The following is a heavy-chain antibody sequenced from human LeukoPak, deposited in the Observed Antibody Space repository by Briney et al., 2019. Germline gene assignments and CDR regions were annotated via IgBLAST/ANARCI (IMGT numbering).Heavy chain of an antibody. CDR2: IYYSGST. Sequence: SETLSLTCTVSGGSISSYHWSWIRQPPGKGLEWIGYIYYSGSTNYNPSLKSRVTISVDTSKNQFSLKLSSVTAADTAVYYCARDLSSGLVGYYFDYWGQGTLVTVSS. J-gene: IGHJ4*02. CDR3: ARDLSSGLVGYYFDY. CDR1: GGSISSYH. D-gene: IGHD6-19*01. V-gene: IGHV4-59*01.